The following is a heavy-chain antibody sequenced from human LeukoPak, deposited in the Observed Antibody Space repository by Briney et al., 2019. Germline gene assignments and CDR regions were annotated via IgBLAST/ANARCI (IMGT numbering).Heavy chain of an antibody. CDR3: ASQKDSSVWYIVGY. CDR2: GSGSGGST. J-gene: IGHJ4*02. Sequence: GGSLRLSCAASRFTSSSYAMGWVRHAPGKGLEWVSSGSGSGGSTYYADSVKGRFTISRDNSKRTLSLQINRLRAEDTPAYYSASQKDSSVWYIVGYWGEGTLVTVS. CDR1: RFTSSSYA. V-gene: IGHV3-23*01. D-gene: IGHD6-19*01.